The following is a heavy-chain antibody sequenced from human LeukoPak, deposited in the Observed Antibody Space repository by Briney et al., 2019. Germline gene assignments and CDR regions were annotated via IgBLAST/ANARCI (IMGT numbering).Heavy chain of an antibody. CDR1: GLTFSSYA. Sequence: PGGSLRLSCVASGLTFSSYAMSWVRQAPGKGLEWVSGISGSGGSTYYADSVKSRFTISRDNSKNTLFLQMNSLRAEDTAVYYCAKETYSSGWYPYFDYWGQGTLVTVSS. CDR2: ISGSGGST. J-gene: IGHJ4*02. D-gene: IGHD6-19*01. CDR3: AKETYSSGWYPYFDY. V-gene: IGHV3-23*01.